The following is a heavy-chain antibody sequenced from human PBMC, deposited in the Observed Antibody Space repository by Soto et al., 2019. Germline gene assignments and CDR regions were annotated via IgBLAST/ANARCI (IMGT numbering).Heavy chain of an antibody. Sequence: ASVKVSCKASGYTFTSYGISWVRQAPGQGLEWMGWISAYNGNTNYAQKLQGRVTMTTDTSTGTAYMELRSLRSDDTAVYYCARVFFLLQPDDFDIWGQGTMVTVSS. D-gene: IGHD5-18*01. CDR3: ARVFFLLQPDDFDI. CDR1: GYTFTSYG. CDR2: ISAYNGNT. J-gene: IGHJ3*02. V-gene: IGHV1-18*04.